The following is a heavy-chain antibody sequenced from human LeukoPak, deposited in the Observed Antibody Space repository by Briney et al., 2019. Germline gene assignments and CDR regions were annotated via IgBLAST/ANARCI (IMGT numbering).Heavy chain of an antibody. Sequence: GGSLRLSCAASGFTFSSYSMNWVRQAPGKGLEWVSYISSSSSTIYYADSVKGRFTISRDNAKNSLYLKMNSLRAEDTAVYYCARGSALSIQQLVGAFDYWGQGTLVTVSS. J-gene: IGHJ4*02. CDR2: ISSSSSTI. CDR1: GFTFSSYS. D-gene: IGHD6-13*01. V-gene: IGHV3-48*01. CDR3: ARGSALSIQQLVGAFDY.